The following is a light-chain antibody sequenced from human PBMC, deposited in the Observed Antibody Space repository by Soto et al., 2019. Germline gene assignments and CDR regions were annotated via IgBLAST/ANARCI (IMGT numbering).Light chain of an antibody. J-gene: IGKJ4*01. CDR1: QSVDRD. CDR3: HQYNNWPL. Sequence: EVVLTQSPATLSLSLGEVATLSCRASQSVDRDLAWYRQRPGQPPSLLIHGASTRATGVPARFSGSGSETEFALVITSLQSEDFAVYFCHQYNNWPLFGGGTKVDI. V-gene: IGKV3-15*01. CDR2: GAS.